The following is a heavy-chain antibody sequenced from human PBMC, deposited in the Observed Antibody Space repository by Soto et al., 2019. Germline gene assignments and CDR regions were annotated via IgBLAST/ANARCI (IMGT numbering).Heavy chain of an antibody. CDR1: GFIFENFG. CDR2: ISGSGFKK. V-gene: IGHV3-23*01. J-gene: IGHJ5*02. Sequence: GGSLRLSCTASGFIFENFGMSWVRQAPGKGLEWISSISGSGFKKYYADSLEGRFTISRDNSKSTVYLELNNLSAEDTAVYHCAKNQGVELVPLATVDWFDPWGQGSVVTVSS. CDR3: AKNQGVELVPLATVDWFDP. D-gene: IGHD1-26*01.